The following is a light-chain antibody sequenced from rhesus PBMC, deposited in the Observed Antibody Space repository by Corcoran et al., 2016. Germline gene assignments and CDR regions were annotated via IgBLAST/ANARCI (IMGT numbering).Light chain of an antibody. CDR1: AGAVTGSHY. CDR2: DTS. J-gene: IGLJ3*01. V-gene: IGLV7-88*01. CDR3: WLHYGGVVL. Sequence: QAVVTQEPSLTVSPGGTVTLTCGSSAGAVTGSHYPYWFQQKPGQAPRTLIYDTSNKLSWTPARFSGSLLGGKAALTLSGAQPEDEAEYYCWLHYGGVVLFGGGTRLTVL.